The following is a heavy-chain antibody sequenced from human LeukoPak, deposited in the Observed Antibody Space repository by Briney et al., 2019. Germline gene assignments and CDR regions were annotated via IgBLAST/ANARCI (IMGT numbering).Heavy chain of an antibody. D-gene: IGHD3-10*01. CDR3: TKASLAFGTKYFDP. J-gene: IGHJ5*02. V-gene: IGHV1-8*01. CDR1: GYPFSNYD. Sequence: GASVKVSCKASGYPFSNYDINWVRQAPGRGLEWMGWMNPKGGNTGYGQKFQGRVTMTRVTSITTAYMELRSLRSDDTAVYYCTKASLAFGTKYFDPWGQGTLVTVSS. CDR2: MNPKGGNT.